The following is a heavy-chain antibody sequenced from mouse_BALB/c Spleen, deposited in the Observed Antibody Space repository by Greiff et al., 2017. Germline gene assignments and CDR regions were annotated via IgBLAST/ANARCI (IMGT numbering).Heavy chain of an antibody. CDR1: GFTFSSYT. J-gene: IGHJ4*01. D-gene: IGHD2-14*01. CDR3: ARHGGGYDYAMDY. V-gene: IGHV5-12-2*01. CDR2: ISNGGGST. Sequence: VQLKESGGGLVQPGGSLKLSCAASGFTFSSYTMSWVRQTPEKRLEWVAYISNGGGSTYYPDTVKGRFTISRDNAKNTLYLQMSSLKSEDTAMYYCARHGGGYDYAMDYWGQGTSVTVSS.